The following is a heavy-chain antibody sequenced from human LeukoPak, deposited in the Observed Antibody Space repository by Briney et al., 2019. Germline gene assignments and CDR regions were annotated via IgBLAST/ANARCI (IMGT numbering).Heavy chain of an antibody. J-gene: IGHJ6*03. CDR1: GGSISSSNW. Sequence: SETLSLTCAVSGGSISSSNWWSWVRQPPGKGLECIGNIYYSGSTYYNPSLKSRVTISVDTSKNQFSLKLSSVTAADTAVYYCARRTVQLERRWFQANYYYYYYMDVWGKGTTVTISS. V-gene: IGHV4-4*02. D-gene: IGHD1-1*01. CDR3: ARRTVQLERRWFQANYYYYYYMDV. CDR2: IYYSGST.